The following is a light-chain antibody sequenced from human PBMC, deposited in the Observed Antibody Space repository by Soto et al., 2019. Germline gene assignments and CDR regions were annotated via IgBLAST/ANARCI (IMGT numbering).Light chain of an antibody. Sequence: IVLTQSPGTLSLSPGERATLSCRASQSVSSTYLAWYQQKPGQAPRLLMYGASNRATSIPDRFSGSGSVTDFTLTINRLEPEDFAVYFCQQYGRSPPFTFGQGTKVEIK. CDR2: GAS. CDR1: QSVSSTY. V-gene: IGKV3-20*01. CDR3: QQYGRSPPFT. J-gene: IGKJ2*01.